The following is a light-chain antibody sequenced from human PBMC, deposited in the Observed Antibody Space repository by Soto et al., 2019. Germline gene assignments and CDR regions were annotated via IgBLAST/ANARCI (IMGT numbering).Light chain of an antibody. CDR1: QSVLYSTNNKNY. J-gene: IGKJ4*01. CDR2: WAS. Sequence: IVMTQSPDSLAVSLGERASINCKSRQSVLYSTNNKNYLAWYKQYLGQPPKXISYWASTRESGVPDRFSGSGSGTDFTLTISSLKAEDVAVYYCQQYYSTPLTFGGGTNVDIK. V-gene: IGKV4-1*01. CDR3: QQYYSTPLT.